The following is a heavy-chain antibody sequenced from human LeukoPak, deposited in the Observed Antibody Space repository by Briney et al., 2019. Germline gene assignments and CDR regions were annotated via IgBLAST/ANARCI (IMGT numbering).Heavy chain of an antibody. D-gene: IGHD4-17*01. CDR3: ARKFRYDDYVSAFDI. V-gene: IGHV3-48*03. Sequence: PGGSLRLSGAASGFTFSSYELNWVRQGPGKGLEWISYISSSGSTISYADSLKGRFTISRDNARNSLYLQMNSLRAEDTAVYYCARKFRYDDYVSAFDIWGHATKLTVSS. CDR2: ISSSGSTI. CDR1: GFTFSSYE. J-gene: IGHJ3*02.